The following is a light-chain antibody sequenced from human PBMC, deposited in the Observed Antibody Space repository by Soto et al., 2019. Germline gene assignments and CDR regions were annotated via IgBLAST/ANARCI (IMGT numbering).Light chain of an antibody. CDR2: GAS. V-gene: IGKV3-20*01. Sequence: EFVLTQSPGTLSLSPGERATLSCRASQSVTNNYLAWYQQKPGQAPRLLIDGASSSATGIPDRFSGSGSGTDFILTITSMEPEDFAVYYGQQYGRSPRTFGQGTKVEVK. J-gene: IGKJ1*01. CDR3: QQYGRSPRT. CDR1: QSVTNNY.